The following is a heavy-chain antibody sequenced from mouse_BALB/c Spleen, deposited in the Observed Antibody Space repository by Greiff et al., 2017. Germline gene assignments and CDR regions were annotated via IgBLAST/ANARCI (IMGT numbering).Heavy chain of an antibody. J-gene: IGHJ2*01. Sequence: EVKLVESGGGLVQPGGSLRLSCATSGFTFTDYYMSWVRQPPGKALEWLGFIRNKANGYKTEYSASVKGRFTISRDNSQSILYLQMNTLRAEDSATYYCARVYYDYLDYWGQGTTLTVSS. V-gene: IGHV7-3*02. D-gene: IGHD2-4*01. CDR3: ARVYYDYLDY. CDR1: GFTFTDYY. CDR2: IRNKANGYKT.